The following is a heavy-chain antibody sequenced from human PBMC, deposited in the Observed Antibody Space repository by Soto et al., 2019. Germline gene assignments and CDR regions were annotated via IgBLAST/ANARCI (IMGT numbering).Heavy chain of an antibody. D-gene: IGHD4-17*01. V-gene: IGHV1-24*01. Sequence: ASVKVSCKVSGYTLTELSMHWVRQAPGKGLEWMGGFDPEDGETIYAQKFQGRVTMTEDTSTDTAYMELSSLRSEDTAVYYCATWGAWSYGDYGMNRINWYFDLWGRGTLVTVSS. CDR3: ATWGAWSYGDYGMNRINWYFDL. J-gene: IGHJ2*01. CDR2: FDPEDGET. CDR1: GYTLTELS.